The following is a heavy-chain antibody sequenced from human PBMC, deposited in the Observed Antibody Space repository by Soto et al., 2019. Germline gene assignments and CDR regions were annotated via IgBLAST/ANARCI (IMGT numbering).Heavy chain of an antibody. Sequence: GGSLRLSCAASGFTFSSYGMHWVRQAPGKGLEWVAVIWYDGSNKYYADSVKGRFTISRDNSKNTLYLQMNSLRAEDTAVYYCARHDYGDYVSLYYGMDVWGQGTTVTVSS. CDR2: IWYDGSNK. CDR1: GFTFSSYG. J-gene: IGHJ6*02. CDR3: ARHDYGDYVSLYYGMDV. V-gene: IGHV3-33*01. D-gene: IGHD4-17*01.